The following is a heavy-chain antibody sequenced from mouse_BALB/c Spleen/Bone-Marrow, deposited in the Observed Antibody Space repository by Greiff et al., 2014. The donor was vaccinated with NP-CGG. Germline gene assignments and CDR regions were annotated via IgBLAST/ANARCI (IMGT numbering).Heavy chain of an antibody. CDR2: INPYNDGT. CDR3: ARAMIYYYAMDY. V-gene: IGHV1-14*01. D-gene: IGHD2-4*01. CDR1: GYSFTSII. J-gene: IGHJ4*01. Sequence: EVQRVESGPELVKPGASVKMSCKASGYSFTSIILHWVKMRPGQGLEWIGYINPYNDGTKYNEKFKGKAILTSDKSSSSANMELSSLTSEDSAVYYCARAMIYYYAMDYWGQGTSVTVSS.